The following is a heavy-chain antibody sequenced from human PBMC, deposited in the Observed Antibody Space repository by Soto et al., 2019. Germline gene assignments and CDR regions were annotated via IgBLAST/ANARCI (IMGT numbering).Heavy chain of an antibody. V-gene: IGHV1-2*02. J-gene: IGHJ6*02. CDR2: INPNSGGT. CDR3: ARDFIWFGELSHYYYYYGMDV. Sequence: EASVKVSCKASGYTFTGYYMHWVRQAPGQGLEWMGWINPNSGGTNYAQKFQGRVTMTRDTSISTAYMELSRLRSDDTAVYYCARDFIWFGELSHYYYYYGMDVWGQGTTVTVSS. D-gene: IGHD3-10*01. CDR1: GYTFTGYY.